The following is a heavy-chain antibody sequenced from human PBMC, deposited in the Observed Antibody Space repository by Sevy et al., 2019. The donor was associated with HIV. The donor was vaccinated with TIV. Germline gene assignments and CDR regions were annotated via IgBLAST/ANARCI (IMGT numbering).Heavy chain of an antibody. CDR3: ARGPHYYDSSGYPFFDY. D-gene: IGHD3-22*01. J-gene: IGHJ4*02. CDR2: IGTAGDT. Sequence: GGSLRLSCAASGFTFSSYDMHWVRQATGKGLEWFSAIGTAGDTYYPGSVKGRFTICRENAKNSLYLQMNSLRAGDTAVYYCARGPHYYDSSGYPFFDYWGQGTLVTVSS. V-gene: IGHV3-13*01. CDR1: GFTFSSYD.